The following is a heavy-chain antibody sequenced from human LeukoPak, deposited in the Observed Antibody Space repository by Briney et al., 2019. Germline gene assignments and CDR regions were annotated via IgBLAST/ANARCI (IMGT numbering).Heavy chain of an antibody. J-gene: IGHJ4*02. CDR1: GGSISSSSYY. D-gene: IGHD5-18*01. CDR2: IYYSGST. CDR3: ARVGDSYLEMDY. Sequence: PSETLSLTCTVSGGSISSSSYYWSWIRQPPGKGLEWIGYIYYSGSTNYNPSLKSRVTISVDTSKNQFSLKLSSVTAADTAVYYCARVGDSYLEMDYWGQGTLVTVSS. V-gene: IGHV4-61*01.